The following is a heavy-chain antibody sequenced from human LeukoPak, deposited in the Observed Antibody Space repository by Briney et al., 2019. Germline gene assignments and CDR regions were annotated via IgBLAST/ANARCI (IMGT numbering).Heavy chain of an antibody. Sequence: SETLSLTCTVSGGSFCGSHWIWIRQPAGQGLEYIGRNYPNGNTNYNPSLKSRVTVSADTSKDQFSLKLTSVTAADTAVYYCARELRAAGHFDYWGQGTLVTVSS. D-gene: IGHD3-3*01. CDR2: NYPNGNT. J-gene: IGHJ4*02. CDR1: GGSFCGSH. CDR3: ARELRAAGHFDY. V-gene: IGHV4-4*07.